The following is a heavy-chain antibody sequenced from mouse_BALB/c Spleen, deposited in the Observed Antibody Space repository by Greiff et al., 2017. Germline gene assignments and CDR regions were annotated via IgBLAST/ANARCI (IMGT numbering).Heavy chain of an antibody. Sequence: QVQLQQSGAELVRPGVSVKISCKGSGYTFTDYAMHWVKQSHAKSLEWIGVISTYYGDASYNQKFKGKATMTVDKSSSTAYMELARLTSEDSAIYYCARRGFTTATEAMDYWGQGTSVTVSS. CDR1: GYTFTDYA. CDR3: ARRGFTTATEAMDY. CDR2: ISTYYGDA. V-gene: IGHV1S137*01. D-gene: IGHD1-2*01. J-gene: IGHJ4*01.